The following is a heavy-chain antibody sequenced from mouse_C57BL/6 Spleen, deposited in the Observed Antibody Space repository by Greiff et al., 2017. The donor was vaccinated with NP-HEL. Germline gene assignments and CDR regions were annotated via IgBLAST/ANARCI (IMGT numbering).Heavy chain of an antibody. CDR2: INPYNGGT. V-gene: IGHV1-19*01. CDR1: GYTFTDYY. Sequence: VQLQQSGPVLVKPGASVKMSCKASGYTFTDYYMNWVKQSHGKSLEWIGVINPYNGGTSYNQKFKGKATLTVDKSSSTAYMELNSLTSEDSAVYYCARDGYLYAMDYWGQGTSVTVSS. J-gene: IGHJ4*01. CDR3: ARDGYLYAMDY. D-gene: IGHD2-3*01.